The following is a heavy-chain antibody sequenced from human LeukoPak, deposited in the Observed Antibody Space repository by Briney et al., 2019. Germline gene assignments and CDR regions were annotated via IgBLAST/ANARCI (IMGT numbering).Heavy chain of an antibody. D-gene: IGHD4-17*01. J-gene: IGHJ4*02. V-gene: IGHV3-33*08. CDR3: AREGGDYGDYGPIDY. CDR1: GFTFSSYA. Sequence: GGSLRLSCAASGFTFSSYAMHWVRQAPGKGLEWVAVIWYDGSNKYYADSVKGRFTISRDNSKNTLYLQMNSLRAEDTAVYYCAREGGDYGDYGPIDYWGQGTLVTVSS. CDR2: IWYDGSNK.